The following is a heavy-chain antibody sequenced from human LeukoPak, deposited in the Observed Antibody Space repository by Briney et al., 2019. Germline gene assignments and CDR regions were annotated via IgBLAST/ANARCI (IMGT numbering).Heavy chain of an antibody. CDR2: INHSGST. V-gene: IGHV4-34*01. D-gene: IGHD6-13*01. Sequence: SETLSLTCTVSGGSISPYYWSWIRQPPGKGLEWIGEINHSGSTNYNPSLKSRVAMSLDTSKNHFSLNLRSVTAADTAIYYCARDSSTSSWSGRSLFDYWGQGTLVSVSS. J-gene: IGHJ4*02. CDR1: GGSISPYY. CDR3: ARDSSTSSWSGRSLFDY.